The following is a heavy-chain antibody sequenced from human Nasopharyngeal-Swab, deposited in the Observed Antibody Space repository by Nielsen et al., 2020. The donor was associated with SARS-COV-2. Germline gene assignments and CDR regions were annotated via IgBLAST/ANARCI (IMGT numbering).Heavy chain of an antibody. CDR2: ISYDGSNK. Sequence: GESLKISCAVSGFTFSSYGMHWVRQAPGKGLEWVAVISYDGSNKYYADSVKGRFTISRDNSKNTLYLQMNSLRAEDTAVYYCAKDFGFWSGYDEFDYWGQGTLVTVSS. CDR1: GFTFSSYG. J-gene: IGHJ4*01. V-gene: IGHV3-30*18. D-gene: IGHD3-3*01. CDR3: AKDFGFWSGYDEFDY.